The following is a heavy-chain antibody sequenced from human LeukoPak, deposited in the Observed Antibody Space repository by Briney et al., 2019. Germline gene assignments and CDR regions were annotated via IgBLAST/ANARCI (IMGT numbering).Heavy chain of an antibody. J-gene: IGHJ4*02. CDR2: TSYDERSK. Sequence: GGSLRLSCVVSGITLSNYGMSWVRQAPGKGLEWVAVTSYDERSKYYADSVKGRFTISRDNSKNTLYLQMNSLRAEDTAVYYCVKDRGDGYNYDYWGQGTLVTVSS. V-gene: IGHV3-30*18. D-gene: IGHD5-24*01. CDR1: GITLSNYG. CDR3: VKDRGDGYNYDY.